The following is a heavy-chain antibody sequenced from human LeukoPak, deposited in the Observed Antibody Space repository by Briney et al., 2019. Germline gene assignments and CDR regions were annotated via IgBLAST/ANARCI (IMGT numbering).Heavy chain of an antibody. CDR3: AKDPTHYRVWDYYETIGLSY. CDR2: IRYDGSNK. D-gene: IGHD3-22*01. V-gene: IGHV3-30*02. Sequence: GGSLRLSCAASGFIFSSYWMSWVRQAPGKGLEWVAFIRYDGSNKYYADSVKGRFTISRDNSKNTLNLQMNSLRAEDTAVYYCAKDPTHYRVWDYYETIGLSYWGQGTLVTVSS. CDR1: GFIFSSYW. J-gene: IGHJ4*02.